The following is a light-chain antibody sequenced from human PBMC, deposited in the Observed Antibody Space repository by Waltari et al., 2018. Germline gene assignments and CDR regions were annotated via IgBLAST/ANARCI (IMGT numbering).Light chain of an antibody. CDR3: SSRDSGAHRHV. V-gene: IGLV3-19*01. CDR2: GQN. Sequence: SSELTQDPAVSVALGQTVRITCQGDSLRSYYATWYQQKAGQDPILVIYGQNNRPSWIPDRFSGSYSGRTASLTITGAQAEDEADYYCSSRDSGAHRHVFGTGTKVTVL. CDR1: SLRSYY. J-gene: IGLJ1*01.